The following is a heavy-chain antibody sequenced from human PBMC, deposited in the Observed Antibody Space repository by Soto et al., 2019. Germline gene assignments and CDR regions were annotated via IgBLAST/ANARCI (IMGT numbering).Heavy chain of an antibody. Sequence: SETLSLTCTLSGGSVSIGSSYWSWIRQPPGKGLEWIGYIYYSGRTNYKTPLHSPVNISVEPSKHQFSLKLSSVTAADTAVYYCARGDIVVVVAASDDAFDIWGQGTMVP. J-gene: IGHJ3*02. CDR2: IYYSGRT. D-gene: IGHD2-15*01. V-gene: IGHV4-61*01. CDR3: ARGDIVVVVAASDDAFDI. CDR1: GGSVSIGSSY.